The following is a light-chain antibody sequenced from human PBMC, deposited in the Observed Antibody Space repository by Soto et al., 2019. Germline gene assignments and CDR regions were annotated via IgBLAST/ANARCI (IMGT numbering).Light chain of an antibody. V-gene: IGKV3-15*01. CDR3: QQRSNWPPYT. Sequence: EIVMTQSPANLSVSPGERATLSCRASQGVSSKLAWFQQKPGQSPRLLIFDASTRATGIPARFSGSGSGTDFTLTISSLQSEDFAVYYCQQRSNWPPYTFGQGTKLEIK. CDR2: DAS. CDR1: QGVSSK. J-gene: IGKJ2*01.